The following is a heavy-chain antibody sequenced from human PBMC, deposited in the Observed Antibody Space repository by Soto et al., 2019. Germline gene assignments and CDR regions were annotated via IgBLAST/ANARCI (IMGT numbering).Heavy chain of an antibody. D-gene: IGHD1-7*01. Sequence: LSLTCAVSGGSISSSNWWSWVRQPPGKGLEWIGEIYHSGSTNYNPSLKSRVTISVDKSKNQFSLKLSSVTAADTAVYYCAKATATTGGAFDICGQGTMVTVSS. CDR1: GGSISSSNW. V-gene: IGHV4-4*02. CDR2: IYHSGST. CDR3: AKATATTGGAFDI. J-gene: IGHJ3*02.